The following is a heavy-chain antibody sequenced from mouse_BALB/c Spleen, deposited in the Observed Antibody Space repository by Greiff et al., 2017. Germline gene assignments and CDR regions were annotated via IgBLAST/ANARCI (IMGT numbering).Heavy chain of an antibody. Sequence: VQLQQPGAELVKPGASVKMSCKASGYTFTSYNMHWVKQTPGQGLEWIGAIYPGNGDTSYNQKFKGKATLTADKSSSTAYMQLSSLTSEDSAVYYCARSDDPWFAYWGQGTLVTVSA. D-gene: IGHD2-12*01. CDR3: ARSDDPWFAY. J-gene: IGHJ3*01. CDR2: IYPGNGDT. V-gene: IGHV1-12*01. CDR1: GYTFTSYN.